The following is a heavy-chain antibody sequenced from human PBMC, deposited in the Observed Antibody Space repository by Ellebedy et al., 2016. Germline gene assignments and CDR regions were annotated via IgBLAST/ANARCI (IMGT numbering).Heavy chain of an antibody. CDR2: IYPGDSDT. J-gene: IGHJ4*02. V-gene: IGHV5-51*01. Sequence: GESLKISXKASGSSFTTHWVAWVRQMPGKGLEWMAIIYPGDSDTRYSPSFRGQVTISADKSITTAYLQWSSLKASDSALYYCARHCSGGSCSGSLDFWGQGTLVTVSS. D-gene: IGHD2-15*01. CDR3: ARHCSGGSCSGSLDF. CDR1: GSSFTTHW.